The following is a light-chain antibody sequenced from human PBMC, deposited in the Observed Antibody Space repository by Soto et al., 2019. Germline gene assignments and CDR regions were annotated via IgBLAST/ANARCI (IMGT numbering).Light chain of an antibody. CDR3: CSYADSYTHV. J-gene: IGLJ1*01. CDR2: DVS. CDR1: SSDVGGYNY. Sequence: QSALTQLRSVSGSPGQSVTISCTGTSSDVGGYNYVSWYQQHPGKAPKLMIYDVSKRPSGVPDRFSGSKSGNTASLTISGLQAEDEADYYCCSYADSYTHVFGTRTKLTVL. V-gene: IGLV2-11*01.